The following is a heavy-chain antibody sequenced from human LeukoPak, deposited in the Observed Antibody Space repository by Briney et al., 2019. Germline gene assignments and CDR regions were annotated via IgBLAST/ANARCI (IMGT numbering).Heavy chain of an antibody. CDR2: IKQDGSEK. V-gene: IGHV3-7*01. CDR1: GFTFSSYA. CDR3: ARDRGYFGDY. J-gene: IGHJ4*02. D-gene: IGHD5-18*01. Sequence: GGSLRLSCAAPGFTFSSYAMTWVRQAPGKGLEWVANIKQDGSEKYYVDSVKGRFTISRDNAKNSLYLQMNSLRAEDTAVYYCARDRGYFGDYWGQGTLVTVSS.